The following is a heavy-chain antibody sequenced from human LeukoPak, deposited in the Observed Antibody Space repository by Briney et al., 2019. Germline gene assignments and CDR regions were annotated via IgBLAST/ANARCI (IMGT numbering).Heavy chain of an antibody. CDR1: GFTFDDYA. V-gene: IGHV3-9*01. CDR3: AKSQGRSGDPDDY. Sequence: GRSLRLSCAASGFTFDDYAMPWVRHAPGKGLEWVSGISWNSGSIGYADSVKGRFTISRDNAKNSLYLQMNSLRAEDTALYYCAKSQGRSGDPDDYWGQGTLVTVSS. CDR2: ISWNSGSI. D-gene: IGHD4-17*01. J-gene: IGHJ4*02.